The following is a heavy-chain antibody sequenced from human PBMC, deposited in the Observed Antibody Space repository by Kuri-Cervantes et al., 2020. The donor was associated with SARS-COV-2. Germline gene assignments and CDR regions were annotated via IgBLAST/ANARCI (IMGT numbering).Heavy chain of an antibody. D-gene: IGHD5-12*01. J-gene: IGHJ4*02. CDR2: IYYSGST. V-gene: IGHV4-31*02. CDR1: GGSISSGNYY. CDR3: AREWKGRYSGTFTDH. Sequence: LRLSCTVSGGSISSGNYYWSWIRQHPGKGLEWIGYIYYSGSTYYNPSLKSRVTMSLDTSKNQFSLKLTSVSAADTAVYYCAREWKGRYSGTFTDHWGPGTLVTVSS.